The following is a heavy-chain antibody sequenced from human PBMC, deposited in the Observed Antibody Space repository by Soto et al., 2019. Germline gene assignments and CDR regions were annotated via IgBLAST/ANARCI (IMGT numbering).Heavy chain of an antibody. V-gene: IGHV4-59*01. CDR1: GGSISTYY. J-gene: IGHJ4*02. CDR2: IYYSGST. D-gene: IGHD1-7*01. Sequence: TSETLSLTCTVSGGSISTYYWSWIRQPPGKGLEWIGYIYYSGSTNYNPSLKSRVTISVDTSRNQFSLKLSSVTAADTAVYYCARDTHDGTSLFDYWGQGTLVTVSS. CDR3: ARDTHDGTSLFDY.